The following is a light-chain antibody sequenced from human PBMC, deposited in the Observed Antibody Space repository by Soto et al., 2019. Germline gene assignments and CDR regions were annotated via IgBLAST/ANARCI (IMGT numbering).Light chain of an antibody. J-gene: IGKJ1*01. CDR2: DAS. CDR3: QKYNSYSWK. Sequence: VIWMTHSPSLLSASTLYIVTISFRMSQSISRYLSWYQQKPGKAPKLLIYDASSLESGVPSRFSGSGSGTEFTLTISSLQPDDFATYYCQKYNSYSWKFGQGTKVDIK. CDR1: QSISRY. V-gene: IGKV1D-8*03.